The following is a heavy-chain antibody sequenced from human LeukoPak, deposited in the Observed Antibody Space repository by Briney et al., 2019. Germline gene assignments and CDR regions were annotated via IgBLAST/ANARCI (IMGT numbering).Heavy chain of an antibody. CDR2: IEHSGGT. D-gene: IGHD7-27*01. CDR1: GESFISYY. J-gene: IGHJ4*02. Sequence: SETLSLTCAFHGESFISYYWSWFRQSPEKGLEWIGEIEHSGGTWYSPSLRSRITISIDTSKNQFSLKLRSVTAADTAVYYCARASPSWVFDYWGQGTLVTVSS. CDR3: ARASPSWVFDY. V-gene: IGHV4-34*01.